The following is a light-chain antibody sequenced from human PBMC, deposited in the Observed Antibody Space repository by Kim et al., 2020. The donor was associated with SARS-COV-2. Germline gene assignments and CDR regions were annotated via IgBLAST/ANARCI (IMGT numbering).Light chain of an antibody. J-gene: IGLJ3*02. Sequence: QSALTQPASVSGSPGQSITISCTGTSSDVGGYNYVSWYQQHPGKAPKLMIYDVSKRPSGVSNRFSGPKSGNTASLTISGLQAEDEADYYCSSYTSSSTFGGVFGGGTQLTVL. CDR2: DVS. CDR1: SSDVGGYNY. CDR3: SSYTSSSTFGGV. V-gene: IGLV2-14*01.